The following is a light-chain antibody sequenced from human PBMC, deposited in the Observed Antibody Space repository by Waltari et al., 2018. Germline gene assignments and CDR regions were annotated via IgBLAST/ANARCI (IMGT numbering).Light chain of an antibody. J-gene: IGLJ1*01. CDR3: SSYTTSISYV. Sequence: QSALTQPASVSGSPGQSIPIPCTGPSSDIGVYNHVSWYQQHPGKAPNLMIYDVTNRPSGVSDRFSGSKSDYTASLTISGLQAEDEADYYCSSYTTSISYVFGTGTRVTVL. CDR1: SSDIGVYNH. CDR2: DVT. V-gene: IGLV2-14*03.